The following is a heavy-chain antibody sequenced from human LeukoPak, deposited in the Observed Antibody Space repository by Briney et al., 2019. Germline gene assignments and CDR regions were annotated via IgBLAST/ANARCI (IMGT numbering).Heavy chain of an antibody. CDR3: ASRAGGNSDFDY. CDR2: INPNSGAP. Sequence: ASVTVSCKASGYTFTGDYMHWVRQAPGQGLEWMGWINPNSGAPNYAQKFQGRVTMTRDTAISTAYMELSRLRSHDTAVYYCASRAGGNSDFDYWGQGTLVTVSS. CDR1: GYTFTGDY. D-gene: IGHD4-23*01. V-gene: IGHV1-2*02. J-gene: IGHJ4*02.